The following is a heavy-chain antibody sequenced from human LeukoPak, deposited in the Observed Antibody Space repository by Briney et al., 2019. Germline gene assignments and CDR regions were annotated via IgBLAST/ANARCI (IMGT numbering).Heavy chain of an antibody. V-gene: IGHV3-64D*09. CDR2: ISSNGGST. J-gene: IGHJ4*02. Sequence: GGSLRLSCSASGFTFSSYAMHWVRQAPGKGLEYVSAISSNGGSTYYADSVKGRFTISRDNSKSTLYLQISSLRAEDTAVYYCVKAQPGGGSDYWGQGNLVILSS. CDR3: VKAQPGGGSDY. CDR1: GFTFSSYA. D-gene: IGHD1-14*01.